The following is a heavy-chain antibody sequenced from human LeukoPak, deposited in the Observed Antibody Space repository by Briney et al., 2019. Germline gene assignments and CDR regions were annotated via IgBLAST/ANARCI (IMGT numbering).Heavy chain of an antibody. V-gene: IGHV1-69*13. CDR2: IIPIFGTA. D-gene: IGHD7-27*01. Sequence: ASVEVSCKASGGTFSSYAISWVRQAPGQGLEWMGGIIPIFGTANYAQKFRGRVTITADESTSTAYMELSSLRSEDTAVYYCASAGEPQGWYFDLWGRGTLVTVSS. CDR1: GGTFSSYA. CDR3: ASAGEPQGWYFDL. J-gene: IGHJ2*01.